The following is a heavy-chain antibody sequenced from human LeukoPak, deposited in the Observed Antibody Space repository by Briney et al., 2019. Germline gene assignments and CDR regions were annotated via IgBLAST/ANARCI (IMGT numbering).Heavy chain of an antibody. V-gene: IGHV3-73*01. J-gene: IGHJ6*03. CDR1: GCTFSGSA. CDR2: IRSKAYSYAI. CDR3: TRHDHCSSTSCYGPYYYYYMDV. D-gene: IGHD2-2*01. Sequence: GGSLTLSCAASGCTFSGSAMHWVRQASGKGLEWVGRIRSKAYSYAIAYAASVKGRFTISRDDSKNTAYLQMNSLKTEDTAVYYCTRHDHCSSTSCYGPYYYYYMDVWGKGTTVTVSS.